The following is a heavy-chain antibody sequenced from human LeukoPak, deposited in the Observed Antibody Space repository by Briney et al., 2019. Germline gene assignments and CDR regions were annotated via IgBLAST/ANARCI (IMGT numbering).Heavy chain of an antibody. V-gene: IGHV3-23*01. CDR2: ISSSGVDR. CDR1: GFTFKNYA. J-gene: IGHJ4*02. CDR3: ARDLYLADY. Sequence: GGSLRLSCAASGFTFKNYAMSWVRHAPGKGLEWVSTISSSGVDRYHADSVKGRFTISRDNSKNTLYLQMDSLRAEDTAVYYCARDLYLADYWGQGTLVTVSS.